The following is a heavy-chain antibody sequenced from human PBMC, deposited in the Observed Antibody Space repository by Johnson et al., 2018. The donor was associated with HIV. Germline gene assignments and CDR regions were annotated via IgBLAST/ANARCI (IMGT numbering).Heavy chain of an antibody. Sequence: QVQLVESGGGVVQPGRSLRLSCAASGFTFSSYGMHWVRQAPGKGLEWVAVIWYDGSNKYYADSVKGRFTISRDNSKNTLYLQMNSLRVEDTAVYYCAKGDDYYDSSGYYRQGAFDSWGQGTMVTVSS. V-gene: IGHV3-33*06. CDR1: GFTFSSYG. CDR2: IWYDGSNK. CDR3: AKGDDYYDSSGYYRQGAFDS. J-gene: IGHJ3*02. D-gene: IGHD3-22*01.